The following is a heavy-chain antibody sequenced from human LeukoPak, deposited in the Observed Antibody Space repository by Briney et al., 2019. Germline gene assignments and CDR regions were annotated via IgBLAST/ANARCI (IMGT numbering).Heavy chain of an antibody. CDR3: ARHYYDSSGYYGLLDY. Sequence: SETLSLTCTVSGGSISSSSYYWGWTRQPPGKGLEWIGSIYYSGSTYYNPSLKSRVTISVDTSKNQFSLKLSSVTAADTAVYYCARHYYDSSGYYGLLDYWGQGTLVTVSS. CDR2: IYYSGST. V-gene: IGHV4-39*01. J-gene: IGHJ4*02. D-gene: IGHD3-22*01. CDR1: GGSISSSSYY.